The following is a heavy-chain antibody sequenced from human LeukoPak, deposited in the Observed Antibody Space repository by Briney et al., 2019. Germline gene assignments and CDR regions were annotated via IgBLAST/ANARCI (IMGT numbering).Heavy chain of an antibody. CDR3: AKPPGLRRLDP. D-gene: IGHD5-12*01. CDR1: GFTFSNYG. CDR2: INNSGGST. V-gene: IGHV3-23*01. J-gene: IGHJ5*02. Sequence: PGGSLRLSCAASGFTFSNYGMSWVRQAPGKGLAWVSGINNSGGSTYYADSVKGRFTISRDNSKNTLYLQMNSLRAEDTAVYYCAKPPGLRRLDPWGQGTLVTVSS.